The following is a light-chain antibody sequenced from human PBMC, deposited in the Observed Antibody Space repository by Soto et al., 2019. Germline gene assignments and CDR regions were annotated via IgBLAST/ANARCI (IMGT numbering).Light chain of an antibody. CDR1: QSISTY. Sequence: DIQMTQSPSSLSASVGDRVTITCRASQSISTYLNWYQQKPGKAPNLLIYAASSLQSGVPSRFSGSGSGTDFTLTISSLQPEDFATYYCQQSYRSWNTFGQGTRLDIK. CDR3: QQSYRSWNT. CDR2: AAS. J-gene: IGKJ5*01. V-gene: IGKV1-39*01.